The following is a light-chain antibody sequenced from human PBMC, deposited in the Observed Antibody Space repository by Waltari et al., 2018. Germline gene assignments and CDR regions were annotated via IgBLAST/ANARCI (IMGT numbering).Light chain of an antibody. CDR3: QQVNSYPIT. J-gene: IGKJ4*01. CDR2: AAA. Sequence: DIQLTQSPSFLSASLADRVTITCRASQAISNFLAWYQQKPGKAPKLLIYAAATLQSGVPSRFSGSGSRTEFTLTISSLQPEDFATYYCQQVNSYPITFGGGTKVEI. CDR1: QAISNF. V-gene: IGKV1-9*01.